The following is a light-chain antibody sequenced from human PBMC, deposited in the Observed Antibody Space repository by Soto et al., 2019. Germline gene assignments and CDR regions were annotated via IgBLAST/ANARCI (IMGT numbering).Light chain of an antibody. CDR1: QSVSSSY. CDR2: GAS. CDR3: QQYDSSPKT. J-gene: IGKJ1*01. V-gene: IGKV3-20*01. Sequence: EIVLTQSPATLSLSPGERATLPCRASQSVSSSYLAWYQQKPGQAPRLLIYGASSRATGIPDRFSGTGSGTDFTLTISRLEPEDFAVYYCQQYDSSPKTFGQGTKVDIK.